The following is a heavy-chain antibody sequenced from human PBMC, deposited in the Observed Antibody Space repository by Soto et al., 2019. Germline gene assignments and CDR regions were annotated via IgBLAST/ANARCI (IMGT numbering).Heavy chain of an antibody. CDR2: IWYDGSNK. CDR1: GFTFSSYG. Sequence: GGSLRLSCAASGFTFSSYGMHWVRQAPGKGLEWVAVIWYDGSNKYYADSVKGRFTISRDNSKNTLYLQMNSLRAEDTAVYYCARDGITGTSPYFDYWGQGTLVTV. V-gene: IGHV3-33*01. CDR3: ARDGITGTSPYFDY. D-gene: IGHD1-20*01. J-gene: IGHJ4*02.